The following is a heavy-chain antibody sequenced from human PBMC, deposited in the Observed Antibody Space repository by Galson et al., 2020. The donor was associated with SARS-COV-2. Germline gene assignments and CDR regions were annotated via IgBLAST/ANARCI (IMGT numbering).Heavy chain of an antibody. D-gene: IGHD6-13*01. CDR1: GGSFSGYY. CDR2: INHSGSP. Sequence: SETLSLTCAVYGGSFSGYYWSWIRQPPGKGLEWIGEINHSGSPNYNPSLKSRVTIPVDTSKNQFSLKLSSVTAADTAVYYCARGSGSSTAGYYYYYYYMDVWGKGTTVTISS. V-gene: IGHV4-34*01. CDR3: ARGSGSSTAGYYYYYYYMDV. J-gene: IGHJ6*03.